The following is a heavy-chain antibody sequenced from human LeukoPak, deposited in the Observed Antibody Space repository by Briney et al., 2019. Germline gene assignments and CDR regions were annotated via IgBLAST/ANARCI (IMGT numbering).Heavy chain of an antibody. CDR2: IRYDGSNN. Sequence: GGSLRLSCAASGFTFSSYGMHWIRQAPGEGLEWVAFIRYDGSNNYYADSVKGRFTISRDNSKNTLYLQMNSLRAEDTAVYYCAKDIGPIFGAYYFDYWGQGTLVTVSS. D-gene: IGHD3-3*01. J-gene: IGHJ4*02. CDR3: AKDIGPIFGAYYFDY. V-gene: IGHV3-30*02. CDR1: GFTFSSYG.